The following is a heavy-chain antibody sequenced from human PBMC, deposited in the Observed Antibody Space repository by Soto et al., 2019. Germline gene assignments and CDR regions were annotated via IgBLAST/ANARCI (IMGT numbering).Heavy chain of an antibody. CDR3: ARDSSRIAAAGPPIYYYYYGMDV. CDR2: IYYSGST. J-gene: IGHJ6*02. CDR1: GGSISSYY. D-gene: IGHD6-13*01. V-gene: IGHV4-59*01. Sequence: QVQLQESGPGLVKPSETLSLTCTVSGGSISSYYWSWIRQPPGKGLEWIGYIYYSGSTNYNPSLKSRVTISVDTSQNQFSLKLSSVTAADTAVYYCARDSSRIAAAGPPIYYYYYGMDVWGQGTTVTVSS.